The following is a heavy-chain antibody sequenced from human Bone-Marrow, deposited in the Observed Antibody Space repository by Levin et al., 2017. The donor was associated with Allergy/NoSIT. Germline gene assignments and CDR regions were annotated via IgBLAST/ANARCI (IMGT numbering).Heavy chain of an antibody. CDR2: INPNSGGT. Sequence: GASVKVSCKASGYTFTGYYMHWVRQAPGQGLEWMGWINPNSGGTNYAQKFQGRVTMTRDTSISTAYMELSRLRSDDTAVYYCARGPVEMATIPSQLWGDWGPWGQGTLVTVSS. CDR1: GYTFTGYY. J-gene: IGHJ5*02. D-gene: IGHD5-24*01. V-gene: IGHV1-2*02. CDR3: ARGPVEMATIPSQLWGDWGP.